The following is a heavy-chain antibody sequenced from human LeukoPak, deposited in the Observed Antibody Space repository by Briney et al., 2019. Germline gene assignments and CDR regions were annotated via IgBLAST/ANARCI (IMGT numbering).Heavy chain of an antibody. J-gene: IGHJ4*02. Sequence: PSETLSLTCAVYGGSFSGYYWSWIRQPPGKGLEWIGEINHSGSTNYNPSLKSRVTISVDTSKNQFSLKLSSVTAADTAVYYCATKYYYDSSGYSRPFDYWGQGTLVTVSS. D-gene: IGHD3-22*01. CDR3: ATKYYYDSSGYSRPFDY. CDR2: INHSGST. V-gene: IGHV4-34*01. CDR1: GGSFSGYY.